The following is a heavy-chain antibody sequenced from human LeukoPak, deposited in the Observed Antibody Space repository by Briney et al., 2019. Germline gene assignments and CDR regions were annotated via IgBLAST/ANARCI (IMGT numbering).Heavy chain of an antibody. CDR1: GGTFSSYA. Sequence: SVRASFKASGGTFSSYAISWVRQAPGQGLEWMGGIIPIFGTANYAQKFQGRVTITADESTSTAYMELSSLRSEDTAVYYCARDSDYGVVTAILRDWGGGALVSVSS. CDR3: ARDSDYGVVTAILRD. V-gene: IGHV1-69*13. CDR2: IIPIFGTA. D-gene: IGHD2-21*02. J-gene: IGHJ4*02.